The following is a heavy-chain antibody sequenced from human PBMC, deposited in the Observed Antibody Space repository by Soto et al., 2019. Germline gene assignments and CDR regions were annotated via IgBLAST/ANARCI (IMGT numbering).Heavy chain of an antibody. CDR2: VYYSGST. CDR1: RGSISHTSYY. CDR3: ARLPYDSRGYYYFDY. D-gene: IGHD3-22*01. Sequence: SETLSLSFTVSRGSISHTSYYWGWIRQPPGKGLECIGRVYYSGSTYDNPSLKNRINLFVDRSKSQFSLKLTSGNASDTAVYYCARLPYDSRGYYYFDYWGQGTLVTVSS. J-gene: IGHJ4*02. V-gene: IGHV4-39*01.